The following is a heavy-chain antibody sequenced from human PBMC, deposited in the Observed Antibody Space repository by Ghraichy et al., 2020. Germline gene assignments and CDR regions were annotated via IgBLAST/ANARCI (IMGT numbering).Heavy chain of an antibody. CDR1: GFTFSSYS. V-gene: IGHV3-21*01. D-gene: IGHD6-19*01. J-gene: IGHJ4*02. Sequence: GESLNISCAASGFTFSSYSMNWVRQAPGKGLEWVSSISSSSSYIYYADSVKGRFTISRDNAKNSLYLQMNSLRAEDTAVYYCASFSFGPAVAGHDLDYWGQGTLVTVSS. CDR3: ASFSFGPAVAGHDLDY. CDR2: ISSSSSYI.